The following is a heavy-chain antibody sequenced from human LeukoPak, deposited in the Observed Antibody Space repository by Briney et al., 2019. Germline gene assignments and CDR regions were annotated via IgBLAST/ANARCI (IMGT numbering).Heavy chain of an antibody. CDR1: GYSFLSHW. CDR3: ARHASPYSSNYYFDY. Sequence: GESLKISCKGSGYSFLSHWIGWVRQMPGKGLEWMGIIYPGDSDTRYNPSFQGQVTISADKSISTAYLQWSSLKASDTAMYYCARHASPYSSNYYFDYWGQGALVTVSS. CDR2: IYPGDSDT. J-gene: IGHJ4*02. V-gene: IGHV5-51*01. D-gene: IGHD6-13*01.